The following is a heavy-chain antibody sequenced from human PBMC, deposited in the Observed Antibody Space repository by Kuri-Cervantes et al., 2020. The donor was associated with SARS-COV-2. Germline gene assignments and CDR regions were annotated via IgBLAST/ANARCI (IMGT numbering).Heavy chain of an antibody. CDR3: AKGGGPGSYIPLDY. J-gene: IGHJ4*02. CDR1: GFTFSSYG. CDR2: ISYDGSNK. V-gene: IGHV3-30*18. Sequence: GGSLRLSCAASGFTFSSYGMHWVRQAPGKGLEWLAVISYDGSNKYYADSVKGRFTISRDNSKNTLYLQMNSLRAEDTAVYYCAKGGGPGSYIPLDYWGQGTLVTVSS. D-gene: IGHD1-26*01.